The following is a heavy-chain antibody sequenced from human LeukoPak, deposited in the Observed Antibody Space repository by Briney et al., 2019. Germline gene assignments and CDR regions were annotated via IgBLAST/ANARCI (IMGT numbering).Heavy chain of an antibody. CDR3: ARGLMTTVTTYDY. Sequence: SVKVSCKASGGTFSSYAISWVRQAPGLGLEWMGRIIPISGTANYAQKFQGRVTITTDESTSTAYMELSSLRSEDTAVYYCARGLMTTVTTYDYWGQGTLVTVSS. CDR1: GGTFSSYA. CDR2: IIPISGTA. V-gene: IGHV1-69*05. D-gene: IGHD4-17*01. J-gene: IGHJ4*02.